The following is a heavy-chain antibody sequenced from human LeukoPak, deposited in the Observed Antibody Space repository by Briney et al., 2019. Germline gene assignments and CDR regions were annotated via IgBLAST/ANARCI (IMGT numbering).Heavy chain of an antibody. Sequence: GGSLRLSCAASGFTFNSYGIHWVRQAPGKGLEWVAFIRYDGSSKYYVDSVKGRFTISRDNSKNTLYLQMNSLRAEDAAVYFCAKAPVTSCRGAYCYPFDSWGQGTLVTVSS. V-gene: IGHV3-30*02. CDR1: GFTFNSYG. CDR3: AKAPVTSCRGAYCYPFDS. J-gene: IGHJ4*02. D-gene: IGHD2-21*01. CDR2: IRYDGSSK.